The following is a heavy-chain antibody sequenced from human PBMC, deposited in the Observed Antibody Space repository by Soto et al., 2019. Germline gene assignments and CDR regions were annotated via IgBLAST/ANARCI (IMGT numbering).Heavy chain of an antibody. J-gene: IGHJ6*02. CDR2: ISYDGSHD. V-gene: IGHV3-30*18. CDR3: AKDQLTGAARSRFGMYV. CDR1: GFIFRSYG. Sequence: QVQLVESGGDVVQPGMSLRLSCAVSGFIFRSYGMYWVRQAPGKGLEWVAIISYDGSHDYYADSVKGRFTISRDNSKNTLYLQMNSLRVEDTAVYYCAKDQLTGAARSRFGMYVWGRGTTVTVSS. D-gene: IGHD6-6*01.